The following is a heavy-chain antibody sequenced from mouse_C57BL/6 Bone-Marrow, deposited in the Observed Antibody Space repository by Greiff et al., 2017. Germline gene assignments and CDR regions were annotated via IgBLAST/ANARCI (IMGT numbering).Heavy chain of an antibody. D-gene: IGHD1-1*01. CDR1: GFTFSSYA. Sequence: EVQLMESGGGLVKPGGSLKLSCAASGFTFSSYAMSWVRQTPEKRLEWVASISDGGSYTYYPDNVKGRFTISRDNAKNNLYLQMSHLKSEDTAMXYCAICASSSFDYWGQGTTLTVSS. V-gene: IGHV5-4*01. CDR3: AICASSSFDY. CDR2: ISDGGSYT. J-gene: IGHJ2*01.